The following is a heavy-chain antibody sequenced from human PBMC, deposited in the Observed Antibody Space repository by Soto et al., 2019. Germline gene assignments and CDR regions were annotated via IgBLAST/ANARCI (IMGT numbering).Heavy chain of an antibody. V-gene: IGHV3-23*01. CDR1: GFPFSTYA. Sequence: EVQLLESGGGLVQRGGSLRLSCAASGFPFSTYAMTWVRQVPGKGLECVATISNGGNTEFSESVRGRFTTFTDNSMNTIDLQMSSLRAEASTIYFCARHLRPGLIVPTKSVFDTWGQGPPVTVSS. J-gene: IGHJ4*02. CDR2: ISNGGNT. CDR3: ARHLRPGLIVPTKSVFDT. D-gene: IGHD2-15*01.